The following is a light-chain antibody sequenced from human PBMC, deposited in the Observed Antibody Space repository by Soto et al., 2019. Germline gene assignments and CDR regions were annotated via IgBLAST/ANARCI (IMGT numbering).Light chain of an antibody. CDR3: QQDGSSPYT. V-gene: IGKV3-20*01. CDR2: AST. Sequence: IVVPQSPSTLSLSPGERATLSCRASQSVSSNHLAWYQQKPGQAPRLLIFASTGRPTVIPDRFTGSGSGTDFTLTISRLEPEDFAMYYCQQDGSSPYTFGQGTKVEI. J-gene: IGKJ2*01. CDR1: QSVSSNH.